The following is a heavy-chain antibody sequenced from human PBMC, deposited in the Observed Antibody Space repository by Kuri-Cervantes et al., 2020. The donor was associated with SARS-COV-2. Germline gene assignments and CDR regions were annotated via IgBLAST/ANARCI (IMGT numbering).Heavy chain of an antibody. V-gene: IGHV3-30-3*01. CDR2: ISYDGSNK. CDR3: ARTLGEDIVVVPAATFDY. Sequence: GESLKISCAASGFTFSSYAMHWVRQAPGKGLEWVAVISYDGSNKHYADSVKGRFTISRDNSKNTLYLQMNSLRAEDTAVYYCARTLGEDIVVVPAATFDYWGQGTLVTVSS. D-gene: IGHD2-2*01. J-gene: IGHJ4*02. CDR1: GFTFSSYA.